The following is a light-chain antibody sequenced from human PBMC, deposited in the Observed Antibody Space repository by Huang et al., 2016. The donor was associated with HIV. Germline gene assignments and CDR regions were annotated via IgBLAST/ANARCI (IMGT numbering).Light chain of an antibody. CDR1: QSVCFD. J-gene: IGKJ1*01. V-gene: IGKV3-15*01. CDR2: GAS. CDR3: QQYNNWPWT. Sequence: EIVMTQSPATLSVSPGEGATRSCRATQSVCFDLAWYQQRGGQAPRLLIYGASTRATGIPDRFSGRGSGTEFTLTISSLQSEDFAVYYCQQYNNWPWTFGQGTKVEIE.